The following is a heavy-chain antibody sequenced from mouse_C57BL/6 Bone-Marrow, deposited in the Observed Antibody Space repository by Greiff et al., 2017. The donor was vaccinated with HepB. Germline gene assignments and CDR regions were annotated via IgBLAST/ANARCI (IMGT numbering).Heavy chain of an antibody. Sequence: EVKLQESGPVLVKPGASVKMSCKASGYTFTDYYMNWVKQSHGKSLEWIGVINPYNGGTSYNQKFKGKATLTVDKSSSTAYMELNSLTSEDSAVYYCARCGGYYDYFDYWGQGTTLTVSS. CDR3: ARCGGYYDYFDY. CDR2: INPYNGGT. CDR1: GYTFTDYY. J-gene: IGHJ2*01. V-gene: IGHV1-19*01. D-gene: IGHD2-3*01.